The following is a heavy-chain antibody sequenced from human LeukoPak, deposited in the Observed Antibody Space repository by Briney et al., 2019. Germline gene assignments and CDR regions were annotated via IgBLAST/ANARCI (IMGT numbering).Heavy chain of an antibody. CDR2: VNPNSGNT. CDR3: ARPYCSSTNCPALDYYYGFDV. Sequence: GASVKVSCKASGYTFTSYDINWVRQAAGQGLEWMGWVNPNSGNTGYAQKFQGRVTMTRDTSISTAYMELSSLRSEDTAVYYCARPYCSSTNCPALDYYYGFDVWGQGTTVTVSS. D-gene: IGHD2-2*01. CDR1: GYTFTSYD. V-gene: IGHV1-8*01. J-gene: IGHJ6*02.